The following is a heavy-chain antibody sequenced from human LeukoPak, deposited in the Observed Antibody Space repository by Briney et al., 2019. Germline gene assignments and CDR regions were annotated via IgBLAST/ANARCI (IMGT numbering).Heavy chain of an antibody. D-gene: IGHD6-19*01. CDR1: GYDFTRYD. V-gene: IGHV1-8*01. CDR2: MNPNNGDT. Sequence: ASVKVSCKASGYDFTRYDINWVRLAPGQGLEWMGWMNPNNGDTGYAQNFQGRVTMTRDTYMNTAYMELSSLRSEDTALYYCARGRIRYDDYSSGWFVFFEFWGQGSLVTVSS. CDR3: ARGRIRYDDYSSGWFVFFEF. J-gene: IGHJ4*02.